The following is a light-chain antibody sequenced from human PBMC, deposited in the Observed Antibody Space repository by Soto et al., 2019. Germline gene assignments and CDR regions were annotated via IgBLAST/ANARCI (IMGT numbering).Light chain of an antibody. V-gene: IGLV2-14*01. CDR1: SSDVGGYNY. Sequence: QSVLTQPASVSGSPGQPITISCTRTSSDVGGYNYVSWYQQHPGKAPKLMIYDVSNRPSGVSNRFSGSKSGNTASLTISGLQAEDEADYYCSSYTSSSTRNVFGTGTKVTVL. CDR2: DVS. CDR3: SSYTSSSTRNV. J-gene: IGLJ1*01.